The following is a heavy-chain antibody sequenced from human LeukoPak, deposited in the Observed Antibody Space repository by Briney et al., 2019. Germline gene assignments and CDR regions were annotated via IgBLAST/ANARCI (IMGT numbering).Heavy chain of an antibody. D-gene: IGHD1-20*01. CDR2: IKSKADGETI. CDR3: STLTSRGLSDS. CDR1: GFTFSTYT. V-gene: IGHV3-15*07. J-gene: IGHJ4*02. Sequence: PGGSLRLSCAASGFTFSTYTMNWVRQAPGKGLEWVGRIKSKADGETIDYAAPVKGRFTLSRDDSKNMLYLQMNSLKSEDTAVYYCSTLTSRGLSDSWGQGTLVTVSS.